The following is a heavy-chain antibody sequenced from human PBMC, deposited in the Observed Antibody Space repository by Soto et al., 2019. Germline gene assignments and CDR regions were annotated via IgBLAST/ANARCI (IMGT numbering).Heavy chain of an antibody. CDR3: ARESNGYSYL. CDR1: GDSINSFSDY. V-gene: IGHV4-61*01. CDR2: IEYSGPS. Sequence: SETLSLTCLVSGDSINSFSDYWAWFRQPPGKGLEWIGYIEYSGPSNYNPSLKSRVTMSVDMSNNQFSLNLTSVTAADTAVYYCARESNGYSYLWGQGTLVTVSS. J-gene: IGHJ5*02. D-gene: IGHD4-4*01.